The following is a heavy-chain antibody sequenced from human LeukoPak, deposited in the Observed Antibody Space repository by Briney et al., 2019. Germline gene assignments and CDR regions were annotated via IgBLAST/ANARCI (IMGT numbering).Heavy chain of an antibody. V-gene: IGHV4-34*01. Sequence: SETLSLTCAVYGGSFSGYYWSWIRQPPGKGLEWIGEINHSGSTNYNPSLKSRLTISVDTSKNQFSLNLSSVTAADTAVYYCARDADSSGYYYRNYYYMDVWGKGTTVTVSS. D-gene: IGHD3-22*01. CDR3: ARDADSSGYYYRNYYYMDV. J-gene: IGHJ6*03. CDR2: INHSGST. CDR1: GGSFSGYY.